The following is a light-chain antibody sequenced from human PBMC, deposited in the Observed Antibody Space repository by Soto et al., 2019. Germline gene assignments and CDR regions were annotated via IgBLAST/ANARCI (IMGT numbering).Light chain of an antibody. Sequence: QSALTQPASVSGSRGQSITISCTGTSSDVGGSNYVSWYQQDPGKAPKLMIFEVSNRPSGVSNRFSGSKSGNTASLTIAGLQAEDEADYYCSSYTSSSPYVFGTGTKLTVL. CDR2: EVS. J-gene: IGLJ1*01. CDR1: SSDVGGSNY. CDR3: SSYTSSSPYV. V-gene: IGLV2-14*01.